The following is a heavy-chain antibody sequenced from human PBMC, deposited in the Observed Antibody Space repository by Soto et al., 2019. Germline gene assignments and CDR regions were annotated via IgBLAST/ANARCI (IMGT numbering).Heavy chain of an antibody. D-gene: IGHD6-19*01. J-gene: IGHJ4*02. V-gene: IGHV3-30-3*01. CDR1: GFTFSSYA. CDR2: ISYDGSNK. Sequence: GGSLRLSCAASGFTFSSYAMHWVRQAPGKGLEWVAVISYDGSNKYYADSVKGRFTISRDNSKNTLYLQMNSLRAEDTAVYYCASLSSTPTYSSGWYTEAPQNDYWGQGTLVTVSS. CDR3: ASLSSTPTYSSGWYTEAPQNDY.